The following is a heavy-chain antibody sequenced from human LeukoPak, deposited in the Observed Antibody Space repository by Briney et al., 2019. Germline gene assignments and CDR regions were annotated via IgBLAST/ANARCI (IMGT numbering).Heavy chain of an antibody. CDR2: ISAYNGNT. V-gene: IGHV1-18*01. Sequence: ASVKVSCKASGYTFTSYGISWVRQAPGQGLEWMVWISAYNGNTNYAQKRQGRVTMTTDTSPSTAYMELRSLRPDDTAVYYCARNGYEDYYYYGMDVWGQGTTVTVSS. CDR3: ARNGYEDYYYYGMDV. J-gene: IGHJ6*02. CDR1: GYTFTSYG. D-gene: IGHD5-12*01.